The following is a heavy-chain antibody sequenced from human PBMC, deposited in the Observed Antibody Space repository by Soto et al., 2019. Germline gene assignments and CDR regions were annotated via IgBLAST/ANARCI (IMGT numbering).Heavy chain of an antibody. Sequence: QVQLVQSGAEVKKPGASVKVSCKASGYTFTSYDINWVRQATGQGLEWMGWMNPNSGNTGYAQKFQGRVTMTRNTSISTAYMELSSVRYEETAVYDFGGERSADGRGWFDPGGQGTLVTVSS. CDR2: MNPNSGNT. CDR3: GGERSADGRGWFDP. V-gene: IGHV1-8*01. J-gene: IGHJ5*02. CDR1: GYTFTSYD. D-gene: IGHD6-13*01.